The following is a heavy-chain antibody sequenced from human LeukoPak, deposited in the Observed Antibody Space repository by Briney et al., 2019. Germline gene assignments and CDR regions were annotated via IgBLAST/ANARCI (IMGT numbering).Heavy chain of an antibody. CDR1: GGSFSGYY. V-gene: IGHV4-34*01. Sequence: SETLSLTCAVYGGSFSGYYWSWIRQPPGKGLEWIGEINHSGSTNYNPSLKSRVTISVDTSKNQFSLKLSSVTAADTAVYYCAGELDYSNHPAFDYWGQGTLVTVSS. CDR3: AGELDYSNHPAFDY. CDR2: INHSGST. J-gene: IGHJ4*02. D-gene: IGHD4-4*01.